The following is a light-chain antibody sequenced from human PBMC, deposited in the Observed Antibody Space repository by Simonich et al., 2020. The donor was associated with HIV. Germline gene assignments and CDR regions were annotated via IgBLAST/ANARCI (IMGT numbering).Light chain of an antibody. CDR2: WAS. J-gene: IGKJ1*01. CDR3: QQYYSTPPT. CDR1: QSLLYSSNNKNY. Sequence: DIVMTQSPDSLAVSLGERATIDCKSNQSLLYSSNNKNYLAWYQQKPGQPPKLLIYWASTRQSGVPDRFSGSGSGTDFTLTISSLQAEDVAIYYCQQYYSTPPTFGQGTKVEIK. V-gene: IGKV4-1*01.